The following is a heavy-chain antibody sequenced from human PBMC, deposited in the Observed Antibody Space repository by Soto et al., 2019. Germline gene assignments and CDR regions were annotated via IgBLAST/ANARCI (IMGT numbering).Heavy chain of an antibody. CDR1: GDSISRGGYF. CDR3: ARGILRPNHYMDV. V-gene: IGHV4-31*03. J-gene: IGHJ6*03. Sequence: QVQLQESGPGLVKPSQTLSLTCIVSGDSISRGGYFWTWIRQHPGKGLEVIGYIYDSGSAFYNPSLKSRVTMSVDTSKNQFSLNLRSVTAADTAVFYCARGILRPNHYMDVWGKGTAVAVSS. D-gene: IGHD1-26*01. CDR2: IYDSGSA.